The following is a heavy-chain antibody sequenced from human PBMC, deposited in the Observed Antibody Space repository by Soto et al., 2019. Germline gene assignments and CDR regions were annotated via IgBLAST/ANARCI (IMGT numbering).Heavy chain of an antibody. J-gene: IGHJ5*02. D-gene: IGHD3-10*01. CDR2: IYYSGST. Sequence: SETLSLTCSVSGGSITNYYWSWIRQPPGKGLEWIGYIYYSGSTNYNPSLKSRVTILVDTSKNQFSLKVSSVTAADTAVYSCGIGYYRGVNRFDHCCQGTLVTVSS. V-gene: IGHV4-59*01. CDR1: GGSITNYY. CDR3: GIGYYRGVNRFDH.